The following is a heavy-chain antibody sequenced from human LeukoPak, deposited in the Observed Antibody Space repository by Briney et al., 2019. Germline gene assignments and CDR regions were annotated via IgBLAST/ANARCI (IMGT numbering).Heavy chain of an antibody. CDR3: AKSATMVKEYYFDY. V-gene: IGHV3-23*01. CDR2: ISGSGGST. D-gene: IGHD3-10*01. Sequence: GALRLSCAASGFTFSSYAMSWVRQAPGKGLECVSAISGSGGSTYYADSVKGRFTISRDNSKNTLYLQMNSPRAEDTAVYYCAKSATMVKEYYFDYWGQGTLVTVSS. J-gene: IGHJ4*02. CDR1: GFTFSSYA.